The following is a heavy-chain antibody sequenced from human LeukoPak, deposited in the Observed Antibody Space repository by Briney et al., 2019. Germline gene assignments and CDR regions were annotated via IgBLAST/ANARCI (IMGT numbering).Heavy chain of an antibody. CDR1: GGSISSYY. J-gene: IGHJ5*02. CDR3: ARDHEGYCSGGSCYAPPKWFDH. Sequence: PSETLSLTCTVSGGSISSYYWSWIRQPAGKGLEWIGRIYTSGSTNYNPSLKSRVTMSVDTSKNQFSLKLSSVTAADTAVYYCARDHEGYCSGGSCYAPPKWFDHWGQGTLLTVSS. CDR2: IYTSGST. D-gene: IGHD2-15*01. V-gene: IGHV4-4*07.